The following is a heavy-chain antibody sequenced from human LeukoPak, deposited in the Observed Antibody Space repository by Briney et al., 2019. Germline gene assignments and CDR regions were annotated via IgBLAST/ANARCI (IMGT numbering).Heavy chain of an antibody. V-gene: IGHV3-30*02. J-gene: IGHJ4*02. CDR1: GFTFSSYG. CDR2: IRYDGSNK. Sequence: SGGSLRLSCAASGFTFSSYGMHWVRQAPGKGLEWVAFIRYDGSNKYYADSVKGRFTISRDNSKNTLYLQMNSLRAEDTAVYYCARDPGYNYGFDYWGQGTLVTVSS. CDR3: ARDPGYNYGFDY. D-gene: IGHD5-18*01.